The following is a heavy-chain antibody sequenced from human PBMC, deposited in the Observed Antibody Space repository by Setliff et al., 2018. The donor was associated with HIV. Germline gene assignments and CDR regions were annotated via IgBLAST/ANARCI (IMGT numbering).Heavy chain of an antibody. CDR1: RFSFSSYW. J-gene: IGHJ6*03. D-gene: IGHD2-15*01. CDR2: IKEDGSEK. CDR3: ARDATRGGDMDV. V-gene: IGHV3-7*01. Sequence: GESLKISCAASRFSFSSYWMSWVRQAPGKGLEWVANIKEDGSEKYYVDSVRGRFTISRDNAKNSLYLQMNSLRAEDTAVYYCARDATRGGDMDVWAKGTTVTVS.